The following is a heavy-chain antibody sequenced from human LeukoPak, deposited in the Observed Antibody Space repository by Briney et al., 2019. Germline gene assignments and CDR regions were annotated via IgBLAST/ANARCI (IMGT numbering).Heavy chain of an antibody. D-gene: IGHD3-22*01. CDR3: ARDLGSRVIHY. CDR1: GGTFSSYA. CDR2: INPSGGSA. Sequence: ASVKVSCKASGGTFSSYAISWVRQAPGQGLEWMGIINPSGGSANYARRFQGRVTMTRDTSTTTVYMELSSLRSEDTAVYYCARDLGSRVIHYWGQGTLVIVSS. J-gene: IGHJ4*02. V-gene: IGHV1-46*01.